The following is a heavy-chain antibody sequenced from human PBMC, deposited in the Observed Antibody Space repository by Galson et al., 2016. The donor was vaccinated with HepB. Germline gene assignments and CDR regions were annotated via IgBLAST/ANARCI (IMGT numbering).Heavy chain of an antibody. V-gene: IGHV2-5*02. D-gene: IGHD2-8*02. CDR1: GFSLSSTGMG. Sequence: PALVKPTQTLTLTCAFSGFSLSSTGMGVAWIRQPPGKALEWLTLIFWDDDKRYSPSLETRLTISKDTSKNQVVLTMTNIDPVDTGTYYCVHTGRHCTGKTCASPFDYWGQGTQVTVSS. CDR3: VHTGRHCTGKTCASPFDY. J-gene: IGHJ4*02. CDR2: IFWDDDK.